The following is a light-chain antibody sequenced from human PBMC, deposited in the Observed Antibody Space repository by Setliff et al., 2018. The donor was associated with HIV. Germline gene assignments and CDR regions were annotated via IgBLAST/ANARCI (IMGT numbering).Light chain of an antibody. J-gene: IGLJ1*01. CDR3: SSYAITNTLP. CDR1: SSDVGGYNY. V-gene: IGLV2-14*01. CDR2: EVR. Sequence: LTQPASVSGSPGQSITISCTGTSSDVGGYNYVSWYQQHPGKATKLIIYEVRNRPSGVSNRFSGSKSGNTASLTISGLQAEDEADYYCSSYAITNTLPFGTGTKVTVL.